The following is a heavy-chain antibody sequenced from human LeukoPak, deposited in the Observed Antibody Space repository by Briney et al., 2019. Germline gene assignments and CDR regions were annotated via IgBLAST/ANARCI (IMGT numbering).Heavy chain of an antibody. V-gene: IGHV4-59*12. D-gene: IGHD2-2*01. J-gene: IGHJ4*02. CDR1: GGSISTYQ. CDR3: ARPVDCSSTFCSGPFDS. CDR2: IYNSGNT. Sequence: SETLSLTCSVTGGSISTYQWTWIRQSPGKGLEWIGYIYNSGNTNYSPSLKSRVTISLDTSRNQFSLKLSPVTAADSAVYYCARPVDCSSTFCSGPFDSWGQGGLVTVSS.